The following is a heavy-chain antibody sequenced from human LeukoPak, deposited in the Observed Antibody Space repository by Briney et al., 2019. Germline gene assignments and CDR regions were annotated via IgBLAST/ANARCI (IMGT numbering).Heavy chain of an antibody. CDR1: GGSIYTSDYY. J-gene: IGHJ4*02. D-gene: IGHD5/OR15-5a*01. CDR2: LFYSGNM. V-gene: IGHV4-39*07. Sequence: SETLSLTCTVSGGSIYTSDYYWAWIRQPPGKELEWIGSLFYSGNMYYSPSLKSRVTISIDTSKNQFSLNLNSVTAAGTAVYYCARENIVSTRDFDYWGLGTLVTVSS. CDR3: ARENIVSTRDFDY.